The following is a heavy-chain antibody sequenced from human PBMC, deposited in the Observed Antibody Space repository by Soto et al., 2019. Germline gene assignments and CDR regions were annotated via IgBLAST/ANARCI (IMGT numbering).Heavy chain of an antibody. CDR1: GFTFGSYT. CDR3: AREAGTVYYYGMDV. J-gene: IGHJ6*02. V-gene: IGHV3-21*01. Sequence: GGSLRLSCAASGFTFGSYTMNWVRQAPGKGLEWVSSISSSSTYIYYADSVKGRFTISRDNAENSLFLQMSSLRAEDTAVYYCAREAGTVYYYGMDVWGQGTTVTVS. CDR2: ISSSSTYI. D-gene: IGHD6-19*01.